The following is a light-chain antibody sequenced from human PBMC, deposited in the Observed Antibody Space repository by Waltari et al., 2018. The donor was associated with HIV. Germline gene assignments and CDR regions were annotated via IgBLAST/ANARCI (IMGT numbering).Light chain of an antibody. CDR2: EVS. CDR1: SSDIGAYNF. Sequence: QSALTQPASVSGSPGQSITFSCSGSSSDIGAYNFVSWYQQHPGKAPKLIIYEVSNRPSGVAERFSGSIAGNTASLTISGLQAEDEADYYCSSYTTRNTLLFGGGTRLTVL. V-gene: IGLV2-14*01. J-gene: IGLJ2*01. CDR3: SSYTTRNTLL.